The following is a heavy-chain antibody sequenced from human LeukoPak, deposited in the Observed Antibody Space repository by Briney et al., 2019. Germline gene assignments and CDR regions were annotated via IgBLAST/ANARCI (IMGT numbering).Heavy chain of an antibody. Sequence: PGGSLRLSCAASGFTFSSYSMNWVRQAPGKGLEWVSSISSSSSYIYYADSVKGRFTIYRDNAKNSLYLQMNSLRAEDTAVYYCARSGVYGSGSYYTYKFWGQGTLVTVSS. D-gene: IGHD3-10*01. CDR2: ISSSSSYI. CDR3: ARSGVYGSGSYYTYKF. J-gene: IGHJ4*02. CDR1: GFTFSSYS. V-gene: IGHV3-21*01.